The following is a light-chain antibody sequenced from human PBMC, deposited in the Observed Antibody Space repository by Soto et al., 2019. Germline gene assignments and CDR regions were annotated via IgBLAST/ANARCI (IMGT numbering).Light chain of an antibody. CDR1: QSVGGN. CDR3: HQYSSAPYI. CDR2: DAS. J-gene: IGKJ2*01. Sequence: EIVMTQSPATLSVSPGERATLSCRASQSVGGNLAWYQQRPGRAPRLLIYDASTRATDIPARFSGSGSGTEFTLTISSLQSEDFALYYCHQYSSAPYIFGQGTNLEIK. V-gene: IGKV3-15*01.